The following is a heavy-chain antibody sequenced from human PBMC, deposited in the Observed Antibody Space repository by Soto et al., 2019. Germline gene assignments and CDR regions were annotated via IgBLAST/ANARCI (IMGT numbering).Heavy chain of an antibody. D-gene: IGHD1-26*01. CDR2: IKSKTDGGTT. V-gene: IGHV3-15*01. J-gene: IGHJ6*02. CDR3: TTDEIVRATGPYYYYGMDV. CDR1: GFTFSNAW. Sequence: LRLSCAASGFTFSNAWMSWVRQAPGKGLEWVGRIKSKTDGGTTDYAAPVKGRFTISRDDSKNTLYLQMNSLKTEDTAVYYCTTDEIVRATGPYYYYGMDVWGQGTTVTVSS.